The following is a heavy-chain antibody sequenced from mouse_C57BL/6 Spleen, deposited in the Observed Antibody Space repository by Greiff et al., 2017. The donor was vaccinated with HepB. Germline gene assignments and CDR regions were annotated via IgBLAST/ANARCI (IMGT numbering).Heavy chain of an antibody. D-gene: IGHD1-1*01. CDR1: GFTFSDYG. CDR3: ARIYYYGSSYYYYAMDY. J-gene: IGHJ4*01. Sequence: EVKVVESGGGLVKPGGSLKLSCAASGFTFSDYGMHWVRQAPEKGLEWVAYISSGSSTIYYADTVKGRFTISRDNAKNTLFLQMTSLRSEDTAMYYCARIYYYGSSYYYYAMDYWGQGTSVTVSS. CDR2: ISSGSSTI. V-gene: IGHV5-17*01.